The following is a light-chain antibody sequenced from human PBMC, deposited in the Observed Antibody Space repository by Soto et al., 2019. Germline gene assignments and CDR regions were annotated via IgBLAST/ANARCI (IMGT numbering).Light chain of an antibody. J-gene: IGKJ5*01. CDR2: TAS. CDR1: QGINNY. Sequence: DIQMTQSTSAMSGSLGDRVTITCRASQGINNYLAWFQQKPGKVPKRLIYTASSLQSGVPSRFSGSGYGTDYNLTISSLEPEDFAVYYCQQRTRWPITFGQGTRLEIK. CDR3: QQRTRWPIT. V-gene: IGKV1-17*03.